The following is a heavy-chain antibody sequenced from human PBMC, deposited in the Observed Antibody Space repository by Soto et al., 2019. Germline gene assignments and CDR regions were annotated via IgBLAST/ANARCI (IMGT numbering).Heavy chain of an antibody. V-gene: IGHV1-58*02. CDR3: ATHHSGYDFGDYYYYYYMDV. J-gene: IGHJ6*03. CDR2: IVVGSGNT. D-gene: IGHD5-12*01. Sequence: SVKVSCKASGFTFTSSAMQWVRQARGQRLEWIGWIVVGSGNTNYAQKFQERVTITRDMSTSTAYMELSSLRSEDTAVYYCATHHSGYDFGDYYYYYYMDVWGKGTTVTVSS. CDR1: GFTFTSSA.